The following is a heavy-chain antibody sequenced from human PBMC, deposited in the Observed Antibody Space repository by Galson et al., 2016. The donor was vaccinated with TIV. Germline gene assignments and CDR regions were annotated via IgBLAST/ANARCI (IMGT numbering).Heavy chain of an antibody. CDR3: ARRGNYLSDAFDI. D-gene: IGHD1-7*01. V-gene: IGHV3-21*01. CDR2: ISSTSNYR. Sequence: SLRLSCAVSGFPFSSYSMSWVRQAPGKGLEWVSSISSTSNYRYYADSVKGRFTISRDNAEDSLYLQINSLRVEDTALYYCARRGNYLSDAFDIWGQGTMVTVSS. CDR1: GFPFSSYS. J-gene: IGHJ3*02.